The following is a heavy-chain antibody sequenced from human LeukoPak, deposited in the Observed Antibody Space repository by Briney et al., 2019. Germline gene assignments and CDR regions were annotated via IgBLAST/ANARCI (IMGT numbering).Heavy chain of an antibody. CDR3: ARVKGKRAAAGHVDY. D-gene: IGHD6-13*01. Sequence: ASVKVSCKASGGTFSSYAISWVRQAPGQGLEWMGWINPNSGGTNYAQKFQGRVTMTRDTSISTAYMELSRLRSDDTAVYYCARVKGKRAAAGHVDYWGQGTLVTVSS. V-gene: IGHV1-2*02. CDR2: INPNSGGT. CDR1: GGTFSSYA. J-gene: IGHJ4*02.